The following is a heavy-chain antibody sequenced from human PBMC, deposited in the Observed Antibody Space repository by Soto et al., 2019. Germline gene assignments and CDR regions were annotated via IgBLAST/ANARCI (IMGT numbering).Heavy chain of an antibody. V-gene: IGHV3-23*01. Sequence: GRSLRLSCAASGFTFSSYAMSWVRQAPGKGLEWVSAISGSGGRTYYADSVKGRFTISRDNSKNTLYLQMNSLRAEDTAVYYCAALIVVVMYPDYGVQGPLVNFS. J-gene: IGHJ4*02. CDR1: GFTFSSYA. D-gene: IGHD3-22*01. CDR3: AALIVVVMYPDY. CDR2: ISGSGGRT.